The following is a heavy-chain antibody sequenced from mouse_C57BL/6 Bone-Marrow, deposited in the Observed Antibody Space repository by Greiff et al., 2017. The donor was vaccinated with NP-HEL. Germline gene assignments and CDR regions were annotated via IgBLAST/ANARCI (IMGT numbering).Heavy chain of an antibody. CDR1: GYTFTSYW. Sequence: QVQLKQPGTELVKPGASVKLSCKASGYTFTSYWMHWVKQRPGQGLEWIGNINPSNGGTNYNEKFKSKATLTVDKSSSTAYMQLSSLTSEDSAVYYCARYRYDTSYFDYWGQGTTLTVSS. CDR2: INPSNGGT. D-gene: IGHD2-12*01. V-gene: IGHV1-53*01. J-gene: IGHJ2*01. CDR3: ARYRYDTSYFDY.